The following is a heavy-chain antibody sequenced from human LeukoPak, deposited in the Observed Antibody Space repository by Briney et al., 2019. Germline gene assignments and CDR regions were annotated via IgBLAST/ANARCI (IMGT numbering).Heavy chain of an antibody. D-gene: IGHD3-22*01. CDR2: IYHSGST. CDR3: ARVYDSSGYPDY. V-gene: IGHV4-38-2*02. Sequence: SETLSLTCTVSGYSISSGYYWGWIRQPPGKGLEWIGSIYHSGSTYYNPSLKSRVTISVDTSKNQFSLKLSSVTAADTAVYYCARVYDSSGYPDYWGQGTLVTVSS. J-gene: IGHJ4*02. CDR1: GYSISSGYY.